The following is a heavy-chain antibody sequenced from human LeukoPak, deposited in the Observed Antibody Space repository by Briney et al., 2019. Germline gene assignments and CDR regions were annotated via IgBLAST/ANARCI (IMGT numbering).Heavy chain of an antibody. CDR1: GFAFRNYD. D-gene: IGHD1-26*01. CDR2: ISIVGDT. J-gene: IGHJ3*02. Sequence: GGSLRLSCAAFGFAFRNYDMHWVRQATGKGLEWVAGISIVGDTYYADSVKGRFTISRDNSKNTLYLQMNSLRAEDTAVYYCAKRGGDSGSYYGNDAFDIWGQGTMVTVSS. CDR3: AKRGGDSGSYYGNDAFDI. V-gene: IGHV3-13*04.